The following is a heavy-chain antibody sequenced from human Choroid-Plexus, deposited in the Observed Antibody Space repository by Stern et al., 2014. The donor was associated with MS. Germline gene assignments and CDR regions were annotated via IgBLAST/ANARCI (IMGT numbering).Heavy chain of an antibody. J-gene: IGHJ5*02. CDR1: GVTFGSCA. V-gene: IGHV3-30*18. D-gene: IGHD2/OR15-2a*01. CDR2: VSYDGSNK. Sequence: VQLVESGGGVVQPGRPLRLSCVASGVTFGSCAIHWVCQAPGKGLGWVAGVSYDGSNKYYADSVKGRFTITRDNSQNTLYMQMSSLRPEDTAVYYCAKDRQYLTYFFDHWGQGSLVTVSS. CDR3: AKDRQYLTYFFDH.